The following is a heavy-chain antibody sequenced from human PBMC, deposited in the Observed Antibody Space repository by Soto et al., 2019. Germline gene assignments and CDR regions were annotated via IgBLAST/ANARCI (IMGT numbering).Heavy chain of an antibody. CDR2: IRNKGYGGTT. Sequence: GGSLRLSCTGSGFTFGGYAVSWFRQAPGKGLEWVGFIRNKGYGGTTEYAASVKGRFTISRDDSKGIAYLQMNSLKTEDTGFYYCSRAITDGFVEVIGEYWGQGTLVTVSS. D-gene: IGHD2-21*01. CDR3: SRAITDGFVEVIGEY. V-gene: IGHV3-49*03. CDR1: GFTFGGYA. J-gene: IGHJ4*02.